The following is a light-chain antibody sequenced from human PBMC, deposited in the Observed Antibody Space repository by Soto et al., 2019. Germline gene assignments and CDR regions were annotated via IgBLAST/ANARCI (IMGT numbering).Light chain of an antibody. V-gene: IGKV1-39*01. CDR1: QSISTN. CDR2: AAS. Sequence: DIQMTQSPSSLSASVGDRVTITCRASQSISTNLSWYQKRPGKAPKLLIYAASSLQSGVPSRFSGSGSGTDFTLTISSLQPEDFAIYFCQQSYSTLYTFGQGTNLEIK. CDR3: QQSYSTLYT. J-gene: IGKJ2*01.